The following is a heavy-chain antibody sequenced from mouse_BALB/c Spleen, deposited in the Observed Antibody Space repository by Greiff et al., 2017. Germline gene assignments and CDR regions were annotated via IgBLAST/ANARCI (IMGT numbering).Heavy chain of an antibody. CDR3: ARGGSYTWFAY. Sequence: EVQLQQSGPELVKPGASVKMSCKASGYPFTSYVMHWVKQKPGQGLEWIGYINPYNDGTKYNEKFKGKATLTSDKSSSTAYMERSSLTSEDSAVYYSARGGSYTWFAYRGEGSLVTVS. CDR1: GYPFTSYV. CDR2: INPYNDGT. J-gene: IGHJ3*01. V-gene: IGHV1-14*01.